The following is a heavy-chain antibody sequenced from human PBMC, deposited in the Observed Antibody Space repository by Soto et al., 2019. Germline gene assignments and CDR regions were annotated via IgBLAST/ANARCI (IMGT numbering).Heavy chain of an antibody. D-gene: IGHD3-22*01. J-gene: IGHJ3*02. Sequence: QVQLVQSGAEVKKPGASVKVSCKASGYTFTSYGISKVRQAPGQGLEWLGWIGAYNGTTNYARKLQGRVPMTTATYTSTAYMELRSLRSDDTALYYCARHSLMIDVIEACDIWGQGTMVTVSS. CDR3: ARHSLMIDVIEACDI. CDR2: IGAYNGTT. V-gene: IGHV1-18*01. CDR1: GYTFTSYG.